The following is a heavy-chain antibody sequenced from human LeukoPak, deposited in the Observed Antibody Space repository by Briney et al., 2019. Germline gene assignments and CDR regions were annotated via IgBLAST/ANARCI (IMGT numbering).Heavy chain of an antibody. D-gene: IGHD6-13*01. J-gene: IGHJ4*02. Sequence: SETLCLTCTVPGGSISSYYWSWIRQPPGKALEWIGYIYYSGTTNYNPSLKSRVTISADTSKNQFSLKLSSVTAADTAVYYCARGVYIAAAQYGYWGQGTLVTVSS. CDR1: GGSISSYY. CDR3: ARGVYIAAAQYGY. CDR2: IYYSGTT. V-gene: IGHV4-59*01.